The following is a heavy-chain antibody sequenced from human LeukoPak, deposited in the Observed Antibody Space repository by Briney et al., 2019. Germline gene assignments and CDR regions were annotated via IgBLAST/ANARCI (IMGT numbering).Heavy chain of an antibody. Sequence: GGSLRLSCAASGFTFSNAWMSWVRQAPGEGLEWVGRIKSKTDGGTTDYAAPVKGRFTISRDDSKNTLYLQMNSLKTEDTAVYYCTTDVSNYYDSSGYYRGRSEYFQHWGQGTLVTVSS. J-gene: IGHJ1*01. D-gene: IGHD3-22*01. CDR2: IKSKTDGGTT. CDR3: TTDVSNYYDSSGYYRGRSEYFQH. CDR1: GFTFSNAW. V-gene: IGHV3-15*01.